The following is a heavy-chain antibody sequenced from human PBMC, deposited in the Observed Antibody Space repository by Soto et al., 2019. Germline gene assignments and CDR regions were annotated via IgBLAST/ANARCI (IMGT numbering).Heavy chain of an antibody. CDR1: GFTFSSYG. J-gene: IGHJ6*02. CDR2: IWYDGSNK. V-gene: IGHV3-33*01. CDR3: AREGGLPHSLYYYYYGMDV. Sequence: GGSLRLSCAASGFTFSSYGMHWVRQAPGKGLEWVAVIWYDGSNKYYADSVKGRFTISRDNSKNTLYLQMNSLRAEDTAVYYCAREGGLPHSLYYYYYGMDVWGQGTTVTVSS. D-gene: IGHD3-16*01.